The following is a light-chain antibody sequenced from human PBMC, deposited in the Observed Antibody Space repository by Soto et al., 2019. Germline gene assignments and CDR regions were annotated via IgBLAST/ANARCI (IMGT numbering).Light chain of an antibody. Sequence: SYELTQPPSVSVAPGKTARITCGGSNIGGKSVHWYQQKPGQAPVLVIYYDSDRPSGIPERFSASNSGNTATLTITRVEAGDEADYYCQVYDSGSDRRVVFGGGTKLTVL. CDR1: NIGGKS. CDR2: YDS. J-gene: IGLJ2*01. V-gene: IGLV3-21*04. CDR3: QVYDSGSDRRVV.